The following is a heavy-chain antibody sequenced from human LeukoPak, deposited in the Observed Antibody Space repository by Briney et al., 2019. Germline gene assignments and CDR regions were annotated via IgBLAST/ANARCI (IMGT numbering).Heavy chain of an antibody. CDR1: GFTFSSYS. CDR2: ISSSSSTI. J-gene: IGHJ6*03. V-gene: IGHV3-48*01. Sequence: GGSLRLSCAASGFTFSSYSMNWVRQAPGKGLEWVSYISSSSSTIYYADSVKGRFTISRDNAKNSLYLQMNSLRAEDTAVYYCARDGGYCSSTSCSKYPYYYYYMDVWGKGTTVTVSS. D-gene: IGHD2-2*01. CDR3: ARDGGYCSSTSCSKYPYYYYYMDV.